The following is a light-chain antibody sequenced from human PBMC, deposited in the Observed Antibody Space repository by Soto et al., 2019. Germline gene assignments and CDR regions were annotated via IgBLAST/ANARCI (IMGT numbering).Light chain of an antibody. Sequence: QSVLTQPASVSGSPGQSIAISCTGTTSDVGGYDYVSWYQQHPGKAPKLMIYDVSHRPSGVSNRFSGSKSGNTASLTISGLQAEDEAHYYCSSYTSSTTVIFGGGTQLTVL. J-gene: IGLJ2*01. CDR2: DVS. CDR1: TSDVGGYDY. CDR3: SSYTSSTTVI. V-gene: IGLV2-14*03.